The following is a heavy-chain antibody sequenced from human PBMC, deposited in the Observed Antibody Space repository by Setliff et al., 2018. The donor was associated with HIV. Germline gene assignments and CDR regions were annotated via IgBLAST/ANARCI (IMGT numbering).Heavy chain of an antibody. D-gene: IGHD3-10*01. CDR3: ARESMLRGLRHAVDI. V-gene: IGHV4-34*09. Sequence: PSETLSLTCAVYGGSFSGYYWSWIRQPPGKGLEWIGEINHSGSTNYNPSLKSRVTISLDTSKNHFSLNLSSVTAADTAVYYCARESMLRGLRHAVDIWGQGTMVTVSS. J-gene: IGHJ3*02. CDR2: INHSGST. CDR1: GGSFSGYY.